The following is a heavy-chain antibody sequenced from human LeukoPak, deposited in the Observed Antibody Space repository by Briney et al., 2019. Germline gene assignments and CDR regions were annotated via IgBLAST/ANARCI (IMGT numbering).Heavy chain of an antibody. V-gene: IGHV3-21*04. Sequence: GGSLRLSCATSGFTFSTYNMNWVRQAPGKGLEWVSSISSSSTYIYYADSVKGRFTISRDNSKNTLYLQMNSLRAEDTAVYYCAKSQLSYYFDYWGQGTLVTVSS. J-gene: IGHJ4*02. CDR3: AKSQLSYYFDY. CDR1: GFTFSTYN. CDR2: ISSSSTYI. D-gene: IGHD2-2*01.